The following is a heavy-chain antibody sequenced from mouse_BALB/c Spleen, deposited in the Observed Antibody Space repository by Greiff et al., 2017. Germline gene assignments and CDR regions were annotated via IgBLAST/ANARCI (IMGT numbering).Heavy chain of an antibody. CDR2: ISSGGGST. V-gene: IGHV5-12-1*01. Sequence: EVKLMESGGGLVKPGGSLKLSCAASGFAFSSYDMSWVRQTPEKRLEWVAYISSGGGSTYYPDTVKGRFTISRDNAKNTLYLQMSSLKSEDTAMYYCARGYYGYFDYWGQGTTLTVSS. D-gene: IGHD1-1*01. CDR3: ARGYYGYFDY. J-gene: IGHJ2*01. CDR1: GFAFSSYD.